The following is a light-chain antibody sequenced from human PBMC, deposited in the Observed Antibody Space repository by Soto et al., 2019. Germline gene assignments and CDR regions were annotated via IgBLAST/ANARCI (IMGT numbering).Light chain of an antibody. CDR1: QSVSSSF. J-gene: IGKJ1*01. CDR3: QQYDRSPWT. V-gene: IGKV3-20*01. Sequence: EIVLTQSPGTLSLSPGERATLSCRASQSVSSSFLAWYQQKPGQAPRLLIYGASSRATGIPDRFSGSGSGTDITLTISRLEPEDFAVYYCQQYDRSPWTFGQGTKVEIK. CDR2: GAS.